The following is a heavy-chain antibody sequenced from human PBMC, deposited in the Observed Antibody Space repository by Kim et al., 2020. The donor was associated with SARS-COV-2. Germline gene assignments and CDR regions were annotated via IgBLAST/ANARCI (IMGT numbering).Heavy chain of an antibody. CDR3: ANEGYGDYDWFDP. V-gene: IGHV4-34*01. Sequence: SETLSLTCAVYGGSFSGYYWSWIRQPPGKGLEWIGEINHSGSTNYNPSLKSRVTISVDTSKNQFSLKLSCVTAADTAVYYCANEGYGDYDWFDPWGQGTLVTVSS. D-gene: IGHD4-17*01. CDR2: INHSGST. CDR1: GGSFSGYY. J-gene: IGHJ5*02.